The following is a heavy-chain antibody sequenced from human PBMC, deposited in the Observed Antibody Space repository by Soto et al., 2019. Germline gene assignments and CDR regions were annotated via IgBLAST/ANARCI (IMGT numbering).Heavy chain of an antibody. D-gene: IGHD3-10*01. CDR3: ARDPGDTGYGSGSYQYYYYGMDV. CDR2: IYHSGST. V-gene: IGHV4-4*02. Sequence: QVQLQESGPGLVKPSGTLSLTCAVSGGSISSSNWWSWVRQPPGKGLEWIGEIYHSGSTNYNPSLKSRVTISVDKSKNQFSLKLNSVTAADTAVYYCARDPGDTGYGSGSYQYYYYGMDVWGQGTTVTVSS. CDR1: GGSISSSNW. J-gene: IGHJ6*02.